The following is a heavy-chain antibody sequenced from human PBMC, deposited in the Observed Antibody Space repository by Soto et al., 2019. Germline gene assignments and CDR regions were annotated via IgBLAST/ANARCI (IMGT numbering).Heavy chain of an antibody. J-gene: IGHJ4*02. CDR1: GFFFSGSW. CDR2: LHPNGRGK. CDR3: ARDPRNGAIDY. D-gene: IGHD2-8*01. V-gene: IGHV3-7*01. Sequence: GGSLRLSCAASGFFFSGSWMAWVRQAPGKGLEWVADLHPNGRGKNYVDSVKGRVTISRDNAKNSLYLQMNSLRAEDTAVYYCARDPRNGAIDYWGLGTLVTVSS.